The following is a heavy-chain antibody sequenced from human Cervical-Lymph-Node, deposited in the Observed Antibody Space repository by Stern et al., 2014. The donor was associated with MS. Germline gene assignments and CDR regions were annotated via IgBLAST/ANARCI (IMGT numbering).Heavy chain of an antibody. J-gene: IGHJ4*02. CDR2: ISGSGSGT. CDR1: GFTFNSYA. CDR3: AKLVQSDSYYDSSGYYRKNYFDY. Sequence: EVQLVASGGGLVQPGGSLRLSCAASGFTFNSYAMNWVRQAPGKGLELVSAISGSGSGTYNADSVKGRFTISRDNSKNTLYLQMNSLRAEDTAVYYCAKLVQSDSYYDSSGYYRKNYFDYWGQGTLVTVSS. D-gene: IGHD3-22*01. V-gene: IGHV3-23*04.